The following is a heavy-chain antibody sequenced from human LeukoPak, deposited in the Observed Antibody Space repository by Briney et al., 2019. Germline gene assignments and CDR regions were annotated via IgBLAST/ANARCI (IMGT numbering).Heavy chain of an antibody. CDR2: IGSTTTDM. CDR1: GFSLRTFT. CDR3: GRDMDV. V-gene: IGHV3-21*04. J-gene: IGHJ6*02. Sequence: GGSLRLSCAAPGFSLRTFTLHWVRQAPGKGLEWVSSIGSTTTDMSYTGSVKGRFSISRDDAKKSLYLQMNSLRAEDTAVYYCGRDMDVWGQGTTVTVSS.